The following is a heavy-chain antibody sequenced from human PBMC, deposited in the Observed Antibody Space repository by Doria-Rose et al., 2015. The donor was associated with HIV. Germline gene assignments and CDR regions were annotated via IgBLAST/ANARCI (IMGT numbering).Heavy chain of an antibody. J-gene: IGHJ4*02. CDR3: ARIKSSRWYHKYYFDF. CDR2: IFLDDGR. CDR1: GVSLSSPGMG. V-gene: IGHV2-26*01. D-gene: IGHD6-13*01. Sequence: QVTLKESGPVLVKPTETLTLTCTVSGVSLSSPGMGVSWIRQPPGKALEWLANIFLDDGRSYKTSLKSRLAISRGTSKSQVVLTMTDMDPVDTATYYCARIKSSRWYHKYYFDFWGQGTLVIVSA.